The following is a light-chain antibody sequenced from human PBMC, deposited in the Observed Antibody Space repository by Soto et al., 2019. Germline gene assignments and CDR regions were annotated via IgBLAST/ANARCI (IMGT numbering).Light chain of an antibody. CDR1: SSDVGGYNY. V-gene: IGLV2-14*03. CDR3: SSYTSSSIL. Sequence: QSALTQPASVSGSPGQSITISCTGTSSDVGGYNYVSWYQQHPGKAPKLMIYEVTYRPSGVSNRFSGSKSGNTASLTISGLQAEDEADYYCSSYTSSSILFGGGTKVTVL. J-gene: IGLJ2*01. CDR2: EVT.